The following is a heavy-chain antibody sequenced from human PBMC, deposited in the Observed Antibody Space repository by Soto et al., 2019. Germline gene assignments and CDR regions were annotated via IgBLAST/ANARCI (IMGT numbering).Heavy chain of an antibody. J-gene: IGHJ4*02. CDR2: ISAYNGNT. V-gene: IGHV1-18*01. CDR1: GYTFTSYG. D-gene: IGHD3-10*01. Sequence: QVQLVQSGAEVKKPGASVKVSCKASGYTFTSYGISWVRQAPGQGLEWMGWISAYNGNTNYAQKLQGRVTMTTDTSKSTAYMAQRSLRSDDTAVYYCARVYRITMVRGELSEYWGQGTLVTVSS. CDR3: ARVYRITMVRGELSEY.